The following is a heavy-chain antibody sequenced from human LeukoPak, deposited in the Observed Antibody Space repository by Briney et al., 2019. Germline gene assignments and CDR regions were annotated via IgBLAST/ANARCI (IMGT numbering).Heavy chain of an antibody. D-gene: IGHD5-18*01. J-gene: IGHJ3*02. CDR1: GGTFSTSA. Sequence: SVKVSCKASGGTFSTSAISWVRQAPAQGLEWVGGIIPIFGTANYAQKFQGRVTITADVSTNTAYLHVSSLTSEDTAVYFCARDAPSETAVVSAFDIWGQGTMVTVSS. CDR2: IIPIFGTA. V-gene: IGHV1-69*13. CDR3: ARDAPSETAVVSAFDI.